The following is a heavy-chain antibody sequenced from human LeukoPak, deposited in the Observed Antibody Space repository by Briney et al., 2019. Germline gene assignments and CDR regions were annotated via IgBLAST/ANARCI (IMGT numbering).Heavy chain of an antibody. D-gene: IGHD1-26*01. J-gene: IGHJ3*02. Sequence: GGSLRLSCAASGFTFSSYGMHWVRQAPGKGLEWVAVIWYDGSNKYYADSVKGRFTTSRDNSKNTLYLQMNSLRAEDTAVYYCAREGGAKDAFDIWGQGTMVTVSS. CDR3: AREGGAKDAFDI. CDR2: IWYDGSNK. CDR1: GFTFSSYG. V-gene: IGHV3-33*08.